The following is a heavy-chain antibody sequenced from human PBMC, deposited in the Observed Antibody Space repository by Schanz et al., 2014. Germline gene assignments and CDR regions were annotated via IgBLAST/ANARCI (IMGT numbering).Heavy chain of an antibody. CDR3: ARSVWGDGDDY. D-gene: IGHD3-16*01. CDR2: MNPNRGNT. J-gene: IGHJ4*02. V-gene: IGHV1-8*01. Sequence: QVQLVQSGGEVKTPGASVKVSCKASGYTFTRSGISWVRQAPGQGLEWMGWMNPNRGNTAYAQKFQGRVTMTRNTSISTAYMELSSLRSEDTAVYYCARSVWGDGDDYWGQGTLVTVSS. CDR1: GYTFTRSG.